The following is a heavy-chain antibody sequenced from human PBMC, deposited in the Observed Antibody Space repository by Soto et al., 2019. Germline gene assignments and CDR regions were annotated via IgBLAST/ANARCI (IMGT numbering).Heavy chain of an antibody. CDR2: INAGNGNT. V-gene: IGHV1-3*01. CDR1: GYTFTSYA. J-gene: IGHJ6*03. D-gene: IGHD1-7*01. CDR3: ARDERITGTTYYYYYMDV. Sequence: QVPLVQSGAEVKKPGASVKVSCKASGYTFTSYAMHWVRQAPGQRLEWMGWINAGNGNTKYSQKFQGRVTITRDTSASTAYMELSSLRSEDTAVYYCARDERITGTTYYYYYMDVWGKGTTVTVSS.